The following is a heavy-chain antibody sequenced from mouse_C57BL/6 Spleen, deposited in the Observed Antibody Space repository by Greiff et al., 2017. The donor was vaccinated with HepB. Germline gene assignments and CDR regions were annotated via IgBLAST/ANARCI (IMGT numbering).Heavy chain of an antibody. D-gene: IGHD1-1*01. CDR3: ARNYYGSSYYYAMDY. Sequence: VQLKESGPELVKPGASVKISCKASGYSFTDYNMNWVKQSNGKSLEWIGVIKPNYGTTSYNQKFKGKATLTVDQSSSTAYMQLNSLTSEDSAVYYCARNYYGSSYYYAMDYWGQGTSVTVSS. CDR1: GYSFTDYN. CDR2: IKPNYGTT. J-gene: IGHJ4*01. V-gene: IGHV1-39*01.